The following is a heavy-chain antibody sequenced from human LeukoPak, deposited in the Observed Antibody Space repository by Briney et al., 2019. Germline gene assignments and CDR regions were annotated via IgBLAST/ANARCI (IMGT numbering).Heavy chain of an antibody. D-gene: IGHD2-15*01. CDR1: GFTFSSFA. J-gene: IGHJ4*02. CDR2: ISSSSSAI. Sequence: GGSLRLSCAASGFTFSSFAINWVRQAPGKGLEWISYISSSSSAIYYADSVKGRFTISRDNAKNSLYLQMSSLRDEDTAVYYCAQKGGTDHWGQGTLVTVSS. V-gene: IGHV3-48*02. CDR3: AQKGGTDH.